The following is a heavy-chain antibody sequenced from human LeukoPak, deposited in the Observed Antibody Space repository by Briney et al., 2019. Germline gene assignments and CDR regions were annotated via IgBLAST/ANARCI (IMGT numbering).Heavy chain of an antibody. Sequence: GASVKVSCKASGYTFTGYFMHWVRQAPGQGLEWMGWISPNSGDTKYAQKFQGRVSMTRDTSISTAYMELSRLRYDDTAVYYCARDIGGAYCGGDCYRPFDPWGQGTLVTVSS. J-gene: IGHJ5*02. CDR2: ISPNSGDT. CDR3: ARDIGGAYCGGDCYRPFDP. D-gene: IGHD2-21*02. CDR1: GYTFTGYF. V-gene: IGHV1-2*02.